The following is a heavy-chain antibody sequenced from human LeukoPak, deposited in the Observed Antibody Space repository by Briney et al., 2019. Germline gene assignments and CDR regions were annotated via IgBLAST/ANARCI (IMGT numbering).Heavy chain of an antibody. D-gene: IGHD3-10*01. CDR3: ARDRLLWFGEFQNYYYYGMDV. V-gene: IGHV3-66*01. CDR2: IYSGGST. CDR1: GFTVSSNY. Sequence: GGSLRLSCAASGFTVSSNYMSWVRQAPGKGLEWVSVIYSGGSTYYADSVKGRFTISRDNSKNTLYLQMNSLRAEDTAVYYCARDRLLWFGEFQNYYYYGMDVWGQGTTVTVS. J-gene: IGHJ6*02.